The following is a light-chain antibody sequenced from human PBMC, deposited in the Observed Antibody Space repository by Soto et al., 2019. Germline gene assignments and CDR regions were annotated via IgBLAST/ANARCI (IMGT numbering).Light chain of an antibody. CDR1: QSVSSY. CDR2: DAS. V-gene: IGKV3-11*01. CDR3: RHYNSYSEA. Sequence: ETVLTQSPATLSLSPGERATLSCRASQSVSSYLAWYQQKPGQAPRLLIYDASNRATGIPARFSGSGSGTDFTLTISSLQPDDFATYYCRHYNSYSEAFGQGTKVDI. J-gene: IGKJ1*01.